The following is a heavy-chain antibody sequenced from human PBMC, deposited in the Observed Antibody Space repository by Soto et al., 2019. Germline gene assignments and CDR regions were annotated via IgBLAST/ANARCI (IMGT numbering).Heavy chain of an antibody. V-gene: IGHV3-23*01. J-gene: IGHJ4*02. Sequence: PGGSLRLSCAASGFTFTSYAMSWVRQAPGKGLELVSAISGTGGTTYYADSVRGRFTISRDNSKNTLYLQMNSLRAEDTAVYYCAKDQYSGSPGKPDYWGQGILVTVSS. CDR3: AKDQYSGSPGKPDY. CDR1: GFTFTSYA. D-gene: IGHD1-26*01. CDR2: ISGTGGTT.